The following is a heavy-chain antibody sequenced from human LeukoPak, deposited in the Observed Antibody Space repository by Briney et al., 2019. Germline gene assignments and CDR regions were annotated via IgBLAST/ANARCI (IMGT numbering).Heavy chain of an antibody. Sequence: PSGTLSLTCSVSGGSISSYYRFWIRQPPGKGLEWIGYVFHSGNTNYNPSLKGRVTISVDTSKNQFSLKLSSVTAADTAVYYCASSDIVTGTTYYFDYWGQGTLITVSS. CDR3: ASSDIVTGTTYYFDY. CDR2: VFHSGNT. J-gene: IGHJ4*02. D-gene: IGHD3-9*01. V-gene: IGHV4-59*01. CDR1: GGSISSYY.